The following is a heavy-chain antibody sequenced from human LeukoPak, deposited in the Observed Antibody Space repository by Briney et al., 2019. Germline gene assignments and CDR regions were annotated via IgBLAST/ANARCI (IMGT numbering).Heavy chain of an antibody. V-gene: IGHV3-23*01. D-gene: IGHD3-10*01. J-gene: IGHJ4*02. Sequence: GGSLRLSCAASGFTFKTYGMGWVRQAPGKGLEWVSGISSGYTTYYADSVKGRFIISRDNSKNTLFLQMNSLRAEDTAVYYCARDSRGVSHYWGQGTLVTVSS. CDR2: ISSGYTT. CDR1: GFTFKTYG. CDR3: ARDSRGVSHY.